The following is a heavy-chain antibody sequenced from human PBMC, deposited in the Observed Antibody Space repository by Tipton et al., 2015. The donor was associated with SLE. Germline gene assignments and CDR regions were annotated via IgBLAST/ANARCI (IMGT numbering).Heavy chain of an antibody. CDR3: AKEAGNSGSAEYCQH. CDR1: GFTFSNYG. V-gene: IGHV3-30*02. D-gene: IGHD1-26*01. CDR2: IRYDGSYK. Sequence: SLRLSCAASGFTFSNYGMHWVRQAPGKGLDWVAFIRYDGSYKYYADSVKGRFTISRDNSKNTLYLQMNSLRAEDTAVYYCAKEAGNSGSAEYCQHWGQGTLVTVSS. J-gene: IGHJ1*01.